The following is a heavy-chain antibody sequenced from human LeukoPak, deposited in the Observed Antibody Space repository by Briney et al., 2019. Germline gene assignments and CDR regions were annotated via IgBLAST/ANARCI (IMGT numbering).Heavy chain of an antibody. Sequence: SETLSLTCTVSGGSISSGGYYWSWIRQHPGKGLERIGYIYYSGSTYYNPSLKSRVTISVDTSKNQFSLKLSSVTAADTAVYYCARDPGDCSGGSCYSGAFDIWGQGTMVTVSS. J-gene: IGHJ3*02. CDR1: GGSISSGGYY. V-gene: IGHV4-31*03. CDR2: IYYSGST. CDR3: ARDPGDCSGGSCYSGAFDI. D-gene: IGHD2-15*01.